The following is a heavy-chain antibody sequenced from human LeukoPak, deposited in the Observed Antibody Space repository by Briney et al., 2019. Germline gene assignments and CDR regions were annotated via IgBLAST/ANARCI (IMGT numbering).Heavy chain of an antibody. CDR3: ARGRFLEWLLFEGRPGYAFDI. CDR1: GGSISSSSYY. CDR2: IYYSGSA. D-gene: IGHD3-3*01. J-gene: IGHJ3*02. Sequence: PSETLSLTCTVSGGSISSSSYYWGWIRQPPGKGLEWIGSIYYSGSAYYNPSLKSRVTISVDTSKNQFSLKLSSATAADTAVYYCARGRFLEWLLFEGRPGYAFDIWGQGTMVTVSS. V-gene: IGHV4-39*07.